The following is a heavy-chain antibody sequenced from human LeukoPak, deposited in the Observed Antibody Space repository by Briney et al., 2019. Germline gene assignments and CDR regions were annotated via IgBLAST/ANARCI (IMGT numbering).Heavy chain of an antibody. CDR1: GFTFSSSA. Sequence: GGSLRLSCAASGFTFSSSAMSWVRQAPGKGLVWVSHINGDGTTTNYADSVKGRFTISRDNAKNTVYLQMNSLRAEDTAVYYCAKGGSSSPRSTFDYWGQGTLLTVSS. J-gene: IGHJ4*02. CDR3: AKGGSSSPRSTFDY. V-gene: IGHV3-74*01. D-gene: IGHD6-13*01. CDR2: INGDGTTT.